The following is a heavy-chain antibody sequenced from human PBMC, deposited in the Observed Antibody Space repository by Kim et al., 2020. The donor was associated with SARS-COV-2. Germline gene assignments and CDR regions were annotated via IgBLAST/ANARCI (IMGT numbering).Heavy chain of an antibody. CDR3: ARPSGSYYRYFDY. J-gene: IGHJ4*02. D-gene: IGHD1-26*01. Sequence: YVDSGTGRFTISRDNSKNTLYLQMNSLRAEDTAVYYCARPSGSYYRYFDYWGQGTLVTVSS. V-gene: IGHV3-30*01.